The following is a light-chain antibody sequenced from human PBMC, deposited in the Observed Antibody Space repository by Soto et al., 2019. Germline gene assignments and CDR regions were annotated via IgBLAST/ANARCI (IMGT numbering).Light chain of an antibody. Sequence: QSALTQPASVSGSPGQSITISCTGTSSGIGAYKYVSWYQQYPGKAPKLMIYEVSNRPSGVSNRFSASKSGNTASLTISGLQAEDEADYYCSSYTNSDTLVFGGGTKLTVL. V-gene: IGLV2-14*01. CDR1: SSGIGAYKY. CDR2: EVS. J-gene: IGLJ3*02. CDR3: SSYTNSDTLV.